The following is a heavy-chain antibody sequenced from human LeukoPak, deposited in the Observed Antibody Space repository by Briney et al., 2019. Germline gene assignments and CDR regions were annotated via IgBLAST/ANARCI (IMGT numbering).Heavy chain of an antibody. J-gene: IGHJ3*02. V-gene: IGHV4-59*12. D-gene: IGHD3-22*01. CDR2: ITYSGTT. Sequence: SETLSLTCTISGGSLTSYFWAWIRQPPGKALEWIGYITYSGTTSYSGATSYNPSLKSRVTMSVDTSKNQFSLKLSSVTAADTAVYYCARDELTLGYDSSGCHAFDIWGQGTMVTVSS. CDR1: GGSLTSYF. CDR3: ARDELTLGYDSSGCHAFDI.